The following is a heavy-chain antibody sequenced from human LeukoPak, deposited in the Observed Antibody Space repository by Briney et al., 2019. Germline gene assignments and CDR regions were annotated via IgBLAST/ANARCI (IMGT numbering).Heavy chain of an antibody. CDR3: ARVVVYCSGGSCQYYLDY. Sequence: PGGSLRLSCAGSKFTVSSNYMSWVRQAPGKGLEWVANIKQDGSERYYVDSVKGRFTISRDNAKNSLYLQMNSLRAEDTAVYYCARVVVYCSGGSCQYYLDYWGQGTLVTVSS. J-gene: IGHJ4*02. CDR1: KFTVSSNY. D-gene: IGHD2-15*01. V-gene: IGHV3-7*01. CDR2: IKQDGSER.